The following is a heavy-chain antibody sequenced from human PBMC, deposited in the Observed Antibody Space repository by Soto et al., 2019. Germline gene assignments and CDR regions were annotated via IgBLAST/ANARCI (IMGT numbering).Heavy chain of an antibody. CDR2: IDPSDSYT. CDR1: GYSFTSYW. D-gene: IGHD3-9*01. V-gene: IGHV5-10-1*01. CDR3: ATTYYDILTGYSYDGAFEI. J-gene: IGHJ3*02. Sequence: PGESLKISCKGSGYSFTSYWISWVRQMPGKGLEWMGRIDPSDSYTNYSPSFQGHVTISADKSISTAYLQWSSLKASDTAMYYCATTYYDILTGYSYDGAFEIWGQGTMVTVSS.